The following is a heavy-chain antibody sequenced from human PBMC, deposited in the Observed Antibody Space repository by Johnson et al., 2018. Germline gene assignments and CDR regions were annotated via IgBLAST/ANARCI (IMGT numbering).Heavy chain of an antibody. J-gene: IGHJ4*02. CDR3: ARDTDAGSTGSDY. CDR2: INPSIGST. CDR1: GYTFTTYF. D-gene: IGHD1-1*01. Sequence: QVQLVQSGAEVKKPGASVKVSCKASGYTFTTYFMHWVRQAPGQGLEWMGIINPSIGSTTYAQKFQGRVTRSRDTSTSTVYMERTSLRSEDTARYYCARDTDAGSTGSDYWGQGTLVTVSS. V-gene: IGHV1-46*01.